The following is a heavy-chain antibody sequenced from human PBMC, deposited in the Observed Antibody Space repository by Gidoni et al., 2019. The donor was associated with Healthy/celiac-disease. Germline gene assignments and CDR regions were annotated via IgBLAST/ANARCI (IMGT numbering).Heavy chain of an antibody. CDR1: GCSISSGGYY. CDR3: ASETVAGIKYFQH. V-gene: IGHV4-31*03. CDR2: IYDSGST. D-gene: IGHD6-19*01. J-gene: IGHJ1*01. Sequence: QAQLQESGTGLVKPSQTLSLTCTVSGCSISSGGYYWSWIRQHPGKGLECIGYIYDSGSTYYNPSLKRRVTISVDTSKKQFSLKLSSVTDADTAVYYCASETVAGIKYFQHWGQGTLVTVSS.